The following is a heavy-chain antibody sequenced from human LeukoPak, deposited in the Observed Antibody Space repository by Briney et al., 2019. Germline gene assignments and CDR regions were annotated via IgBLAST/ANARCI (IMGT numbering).Heavy chain of an antibody. D-gene: IGHD6-13*01. J-gene: IGHJ5*02. CDR2: ISGSGGST. Sequence: GGPLRLSCAASGFTFSSYAMSWVRQAPGKGLEWVSAISGSGGSTYYADSVKGRFTISRDNSKNTLYLQMNSLRAEDTAVYYCAKDRGAAAGHNWFDPWGQGTLVTVSS. CDR3: AKDRGAAAGHNWFDP. CDR1: GFTFSSYA. V-gene: IGHV3-23*01.